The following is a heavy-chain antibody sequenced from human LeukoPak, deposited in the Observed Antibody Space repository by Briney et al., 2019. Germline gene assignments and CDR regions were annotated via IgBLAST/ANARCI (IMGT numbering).Heavy chain of an antibody. D-gene: IGHD3-16*01. CDR2: INWNGGST. CDR1: GFTFDDYG. CDR3: ARYVRKLYGVGGDYYFYMDV. Sequence: GGPLRLSCAASGFTFDDYGMSWVRQAPGEGLELVCGINWNGGSTGYEDSVKGRFTISGDKAKNPLYLQMNSLRAEDTALYYCARYVRKLYGVGGDYYFYMDVWGKGTTVTVSS. J-gene: IGHJ6*03. V-gene: IGHV3-20*04.